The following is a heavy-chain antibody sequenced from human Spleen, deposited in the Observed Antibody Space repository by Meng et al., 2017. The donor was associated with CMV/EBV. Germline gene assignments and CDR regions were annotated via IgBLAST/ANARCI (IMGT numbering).Heavy chain of an antibody. CDR2: TWYDGNNK. CDR3: AKGRSCSGTRCSLDS. V-gene: IGHV3-33*06. CDR1: GFTFSSYA. J-gene: IGHJ4*02. D-gene: IGHD2-2*01. Sequence: GESLKIACEASGFTFSSYAMYWVRQAPGKGLEWVAVTWYDGNNKYYAASVKGRFAISRDNSENTLYLQMSSLRADDTAVYYCAKGRSCSGTRCSLDSWGQGTLVTVS.